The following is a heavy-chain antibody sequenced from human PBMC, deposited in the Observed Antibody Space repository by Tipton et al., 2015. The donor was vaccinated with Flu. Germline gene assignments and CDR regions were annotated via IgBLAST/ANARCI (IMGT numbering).Heavy chain of an antibody. CDR2: ISWNSDRT. CDR3: AKDRGLAAGVYDA. Sequence: AVSGFTFDDFAMHWVRHTPGKGLEWVSGISWNSDRTLYSDSVKGRFTISRDNAKNSLYLQMDRLRAEDTALYYCAKDRGLAAGVYDAWGQGTLVTVSP. CDR1: GFTFDDFA. D-gene: IGHD2/OR15-2a*01. V-gene: IGHV3-9*01. J-gene: IGHJ5*02.